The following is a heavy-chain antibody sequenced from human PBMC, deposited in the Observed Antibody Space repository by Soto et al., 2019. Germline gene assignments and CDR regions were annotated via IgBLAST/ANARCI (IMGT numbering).Heavy chain of an antibody. CDR1: GGSFSGYY. CDR3: ARGPGGYYYNGMDV. J-gene: IGHJ6*02. V-gene: IGHV4-34*01. Sequence: SETLSLTCAVYGGSFSGYYWSWIRQPPGKGLEWIGEINHSGSTNYNPSLKSRVTISVDTSKNQFSLKLSSVTAADTAVYYCARGPGGYYYNGMDVWGQGTTVTVSS. D-gene: IGHD3-10*01. CDR2: INHSGST.